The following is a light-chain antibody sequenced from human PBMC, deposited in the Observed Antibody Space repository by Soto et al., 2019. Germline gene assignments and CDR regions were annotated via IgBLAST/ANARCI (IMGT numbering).Light chain of an antibody. CDR3: QQRSNWLT. CDR1: QSISRY. Sequence: EIVLTQSPATLSLSPGERATLSCRASQSISRYLAWYQQKPGQAPRLLIYDASNRATGIPARFSGSGSGTDFTLTISSLEPEDVAVYYGQQRSNWLTFGGGTKVEIK. V-gene: IGKV3-11*01. J-gene: IGKJ4*01. CDR2: DAS.